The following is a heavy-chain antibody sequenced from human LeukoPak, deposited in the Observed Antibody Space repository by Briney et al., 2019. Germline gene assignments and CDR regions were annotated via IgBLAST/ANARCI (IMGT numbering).Heavy chain of an antibody. D-gene: IGHD3-10*01. J-gene: IGHJ3*02. CDR1: GFTFSSYS. Sequence: GGSLRLSCAASGFTFSSYSMNWVRQAPGKGLEWVSSISSSSSYIYYADSVKGRFTISRDNAKNSLYLQMNSLRAGDTAVYYCARLSGDHDAFDIWGQGTMVTVSS. V-gene: IGHV3-21*01. CDR2: ISSSSSYI. CDR3: ARLSGDHDAFDI.